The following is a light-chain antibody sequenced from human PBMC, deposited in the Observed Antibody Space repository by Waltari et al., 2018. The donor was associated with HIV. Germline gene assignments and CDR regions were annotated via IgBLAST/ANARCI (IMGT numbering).Light chain of an antibody. Sequence: DIVMTQSPDSLAVSLGETATINSKSSQSVLYSSDNKNYLAWSQQKPGQPPKLLIYWASTRESGVPDRFSGSGSGTDFTLTISSLQAEDVAVYYCHQYYSAPWTFGQGTKVEI. J-gene: IGKJ1*01. CDR1: QSVLYSSDNKNY. CDR2: WAS. V-gene: IGKV4-1*01. CDR3: HQYYSAPWT.